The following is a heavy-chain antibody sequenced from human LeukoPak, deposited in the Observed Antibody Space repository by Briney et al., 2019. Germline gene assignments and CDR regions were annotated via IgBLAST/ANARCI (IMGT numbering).Heavy chain of an antibody. J-gene: IGHJ3*02. D-gene: IGHD3-22*01. V-gene: IGHV1-2*02. CDR1: GYTFTGYY. CDR2: INPNSGGT. CDR3: ARDGSRYYYDSSGEDAFDI. Sequence: ASVKVSCKASGYTFTGYYMHWVRQAPGQGLEWMGWINPNSGGTNYAQKFQGRVTMTRDTSISTAYMELSRLRSDDAAVYYCARDGSRYYYDSSGEDAFDICGQGTMVTVSS.